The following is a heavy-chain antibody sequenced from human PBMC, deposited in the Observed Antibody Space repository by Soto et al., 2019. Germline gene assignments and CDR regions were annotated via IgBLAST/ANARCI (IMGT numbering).Heavy chain of an antibody. Sequence: SETLSLTCTVSGASIITDNYFWVWIRQSPRRGLELIGSISYSGRTYDNPSLQSRATISIDASKNQFSLKLTSVTTADTAVYYCARRRASDYGGNHHPYYFDRWGQGALVTVSS. CDR2: ISYSGRT. CDR1: GASIITDNYF. V-gene: IGHV4-39*01. CDR3: ARRRASDYGGNHHPYYFDR. J-gene: IGHJ4*02. D-gene: IGHD4-17*01.